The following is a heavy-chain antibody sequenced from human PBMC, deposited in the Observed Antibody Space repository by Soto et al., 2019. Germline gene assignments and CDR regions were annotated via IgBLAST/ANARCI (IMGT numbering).Heavy chain of an antibody. V-gene: IGHV2-5*02. D-gene: IGHD3-16*02. J-gene: IGHJ3*02. CDR1: GFSLSTSGVG. CDR3: AHSGRLHLGELSFLFPDAFDI. Sequence: QITLKESGPTLVKPTQTLTLTCTFSGFSLSTSGVGVGWIRQPPGKALEWLALIYWDDDKRYSPSLKSRLTITKDTSKNQVVLTMTNMDPVDTATYYCAHSGRLHLGELSFLFPDAFDIWGQGTMVTVSS. CDR2: IYWDDDK.